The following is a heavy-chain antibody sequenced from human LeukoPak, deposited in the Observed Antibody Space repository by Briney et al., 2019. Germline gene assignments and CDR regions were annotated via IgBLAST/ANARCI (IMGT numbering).Heavy chain of an antibody. D-gene: IGHD3-22*01. Sequence: PGGSLRLSCAASGFTFSSYAMSWVRQAPGKGLEWVSVVSGSGSSTYYADSVKGRFTISRDNSKNTLYLQMNSLRAEDTAVYFCAKQDRSYYYDSSGYYPSSPDYWGQGTLVTVSS. CDR2: VSGSGSST. V-gene: IGHV3-23*01. CDR3: AKQDRSYYYDSSGYYPSSPDY. J-gene: IGHJ4*02. CDR1: GFTFSSYA.